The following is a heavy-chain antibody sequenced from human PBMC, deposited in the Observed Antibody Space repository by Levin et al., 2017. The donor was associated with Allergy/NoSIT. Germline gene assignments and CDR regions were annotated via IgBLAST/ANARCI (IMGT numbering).Heavy chain of an antibody. CDR2: ISSSGVDV. CDR1: GFTFNGYE. J-gene: IGHJ4*02. CDR3: AREWAPYCGRGSCPIDY. V-gene: IGHV3-48*03. D-gene: IGHD2-21*01. Sequence: HTGGSLRLSCAASGFTFNGYEMNWVRQAPGKGLEWVAYISSSGVDVYYADSVKGRSTISRDNAKNSLFLQMDSLRAEDSAVYYCAREWAPYCGRGSCPIDYWGQGTLVTVFS.